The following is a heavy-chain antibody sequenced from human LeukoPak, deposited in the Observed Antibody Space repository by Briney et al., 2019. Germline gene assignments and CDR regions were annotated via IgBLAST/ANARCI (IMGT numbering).Heavy chain of an antibody. V-gene: IGHV1-8*01. CDR3: ARVASELLEWYYYYYMDV. CDR1: GYTFTSYD. D-gene: IGHD3-3*01. CDR2: MNPNSGNT. Sequence: GASVKVSCKASGYTFTSYDINWVRQATGQGLEWMGWMNPNSGNTGYAQKFQGRVTMTRNTSISTAYMELSSLRSEDTAVYYCARVASELLEWYYYYYMDVWGKGTTVTVSS. J-gene: IGHJ6*03.